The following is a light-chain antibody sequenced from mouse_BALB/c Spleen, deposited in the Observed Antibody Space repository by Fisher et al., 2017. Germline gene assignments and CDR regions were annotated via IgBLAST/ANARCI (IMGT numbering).Light chain of an antibody. CDR3: QQRSSYPFT. Sequence: IVLTQSPAIMSASPGEKVTMTCSASSSVSSSYLHWYQQKPGSSPKLWIYSTSNLASGVPARFSGSGSGTSYSLTISSMEAEDAATYYCQQRSSYPFTFGSGTKLEIK. CDR2: STS. V-gene: IGKV4-79*01. J-gene: IGKJ4*01. CDR1: SSVSSSY.